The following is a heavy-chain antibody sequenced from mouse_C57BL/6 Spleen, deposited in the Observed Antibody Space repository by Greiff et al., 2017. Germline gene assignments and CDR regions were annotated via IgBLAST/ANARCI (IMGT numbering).Heavy chain of an antibody. CDR3: TKASHYSGAMDY. V-gene: IGHV1-15*01. J-gene: IGHJ4*01. CDR2: IDPETGGT. D-gene: IGHD2-12*01. CDR1: GYTFTDYE. Sequence: QVQLQQSGAELVRPGASVTLSCKASGYTFTDYEMHWVKQTPVHGLEWIGAIDPETGGTDYNQKFKGKAILTADKSSSTAYMELRSLTSEDSAVYYCTKASHYSGAMDYWGQGTSVTVSS.